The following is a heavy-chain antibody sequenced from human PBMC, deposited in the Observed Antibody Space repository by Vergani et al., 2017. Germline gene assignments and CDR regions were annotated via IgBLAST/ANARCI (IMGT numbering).Heavy chain of an antibody. D-gene: IGHD3-10*01. CDR3: TTAWGLYYLHGEYFQY. CDR2: ISSGGGDI. Sequence: EVQLLESGGGLVQPGGSRRLSCAGAGFTFNTYTMPSVRQAPGKGLEWVATISSGGGDIFYADSVKGRLTISRDNSKNTLFLQMNSLKDEDTAVYYCTTAWGLYYLHGEYFQYWGRGTLVSVSS. V-gene: IGHV3-23*01. CDR1: GFTFNTYT. J-gene: IGHJ1*01.